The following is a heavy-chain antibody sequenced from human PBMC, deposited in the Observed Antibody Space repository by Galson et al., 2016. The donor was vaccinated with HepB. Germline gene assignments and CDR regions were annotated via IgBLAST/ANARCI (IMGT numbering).Heavy chain of an antibody. V-gene: IGHV4-61*01. CDR2: IYYSGST. J-gene: IGHJ6*02. Sequence: SETLSLTCTVSGGSVSSGSYYWNWIRQPPGKGLEWIGYIYYSGSTNYNPSLKSRVTISVDTSKKQFSLRLKSVTAADTAVYYCAREGSGRIASRHSDYYGMDVWGQGTTVTVSS. CDR3: AREGSGRIASRHSDYYGMDV. D-gene: IGHD6-6*01. CDR1: GGSVSSGSYY.